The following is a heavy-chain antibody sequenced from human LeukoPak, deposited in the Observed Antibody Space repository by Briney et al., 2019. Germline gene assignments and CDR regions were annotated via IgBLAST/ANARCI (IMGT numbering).Heavy chain of an antibody. D-gene: IGHD2-15*01. CDR1: GFTFSSYS. V-gene: IGHV3-21*01. Sequence: GGSLRLSCAASGFTFSSYSMNWVRQAPGKGLEWVSSISSSSSYIYYADSVKGRFTISRDNAKNSLYLQMNSLRAEDTAVYYCASGYCCGGICYSGAFDIWGQGTMVTVSS. CDR2: ISSSSSYI. CDR3: ASGYCCGGICYSGAFDI. J-gene: IGHJ3*02.